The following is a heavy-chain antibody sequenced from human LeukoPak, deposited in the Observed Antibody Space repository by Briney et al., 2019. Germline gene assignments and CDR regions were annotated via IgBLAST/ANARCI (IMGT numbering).Heavy chain of an antibody. CDR1: GCTFTSYG. V-gene: IGHV1-18*01. Sequence: ASVKVSCKASGCTFTSYGISWVRQAPGQGLEWMGWISAYNGNTNYAQKLQGRVTMTTDTSTSTAYMELRSLRSDDTAVYYCARVQVGVLYYYYYYMDVWGKGTTVTVSS. CDR2: ISAYNGNT. D-gene: IGHD3-16*01. CDR3: ARVQVGVLYYYYYYMDV. J-gene: IGHJ6*03.